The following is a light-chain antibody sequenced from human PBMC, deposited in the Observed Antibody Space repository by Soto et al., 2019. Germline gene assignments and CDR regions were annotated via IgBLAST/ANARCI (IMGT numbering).Light chain of an antibody. Sequence: DIQLTQSPSFLSVSVGDRVTITCRASQGISSYLAWYQQKPGIAPSLLIYTAATWQSGVPSRFSGSGSGTEFTLTISSLQPEDFATYYCQQRNDYPVTFGGGTKVEIK. CDR2: TAA. CDR3: QQRNDYPVT. J-gene: IGKJ4*01. V-gene: IGKV1-9*01. CDR1: QGISSY.